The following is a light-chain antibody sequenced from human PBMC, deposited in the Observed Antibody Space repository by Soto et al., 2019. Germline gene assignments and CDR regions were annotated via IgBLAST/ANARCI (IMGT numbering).Light chain of an antibody. V-gene: IGKV3-20*01. CDR2: GAS. CDR1: QSVSSSY. J-gene: IGKJ1*01. CDR3: QQYGRSPRT. Sequence: EIVLTQSPRTLSLSPGQRATLSCRASQSVSSSYLAWYQQKPGQAPRLLIYGASSRATGIPDRFSGSGSGTDFTLTISRLEPEGFAVYYCQQYGRSPRTFGQGTKVDI.